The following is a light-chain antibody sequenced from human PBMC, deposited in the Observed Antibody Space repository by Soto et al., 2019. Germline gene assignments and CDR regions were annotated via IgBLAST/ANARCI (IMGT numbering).Light chain of an antibody. J-gene: IGLJ2*01. Sequence: QSALTQPPSASGSPGQSVTISCTGTSSDVGGYNYVSWYQQHPGKAPKLMIYEVSKLPSGVPDRFSGSKSGNTASLTVSGLQAEDEADYYCSSYAGSNNYVVFGGGTKLTV. CDR1: SSDVGGYNY. CDR2: EVS. CDR3: SSYAGSNNYVV. V-gene: IGLV2-8*01.